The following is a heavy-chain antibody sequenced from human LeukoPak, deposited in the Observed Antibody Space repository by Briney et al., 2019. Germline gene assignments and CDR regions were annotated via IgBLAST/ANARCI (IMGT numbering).Heavy chain of an antibody. CDR1: GFTSSSYA. CDR2: ISGSGGST. D-gene: IGHD6-13*01. CDR3: AKDPRFIAAAGTVPY. J-gene: IGHJ4*02. Sequence: GGSLRLSCAASGFTSSSYAMSWVRQAPGKGLEWVSAISGSGGSTYYADSVKGRFTISRDNSKNTLYLQMNSLRAEDTAVYYCAKDPRFIAAAGTVPYWGQGTLVTVSS. V-gene: IGHV3-23*01.